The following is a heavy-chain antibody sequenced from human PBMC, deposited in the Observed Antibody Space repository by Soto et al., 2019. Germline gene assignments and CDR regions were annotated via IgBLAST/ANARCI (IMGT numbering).Heavy chain of an antibody. J-gene: IGHJ4*02. CDR1: GGSISSGDYY. Sequence: LSLTCTFSGGSISSGDYYWSWIRQPPGKGLEWIGYIYYSGSTYYNPSLKSRVTISVDTSKNQFSLKLSSVTAADTAVYYCARGGHCTNGVCSALDYWGQGTLVTAPQ. V-gene: IGHV4-30-4*01. CDR2: IYYSGST. D-gene: IGHD2-8*01. CDR3: ARGGHCTNGVCSALDY.